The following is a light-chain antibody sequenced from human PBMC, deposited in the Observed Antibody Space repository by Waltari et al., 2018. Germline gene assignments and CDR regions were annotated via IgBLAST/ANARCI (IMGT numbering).Light chain of an antibody. CDR3: QQYGSSVLYT. V-gene: IGKV3-20*01. CDR1: QSLTTGY. CDR2: GAS. Sequence: VLTQSPGTLSLSPGERATLSCRASQSLTTGYLAWYQQKPGQAPRLLIYGASSRAAGIPDRFSGSGSGTDFTLTISRLEPEDFAVYYCQQYGSSVLYTFGQGTKLEIK. J-gene: IGKJ2*01.